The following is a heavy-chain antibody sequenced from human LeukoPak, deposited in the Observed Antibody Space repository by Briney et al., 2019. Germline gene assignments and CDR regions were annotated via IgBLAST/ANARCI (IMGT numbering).Heavy chain of an antibody. CDR3: ARLDDYAFAFDY. Sequence: GGSLRLSCAASGFTFSSYAMSWVRQAPGKGLEWVSAISGSGGSTYYADSVKGRFTISRDNSNNTLYLQMNSLRAEDTAVYYCARLDDYAFAFDYWGQGTLVTVSS. V-gene: IGHV3-23*01. CDR2: ISGSGGST. J-gene: IGHJ4*02. CDR1: GFTFSSYA. D-gene: IGHD4-17*01.